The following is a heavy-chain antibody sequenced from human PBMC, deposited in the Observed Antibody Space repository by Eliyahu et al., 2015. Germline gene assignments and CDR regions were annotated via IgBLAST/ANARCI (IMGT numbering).Heavy chain of an antibody. CDR3: ARHGGGYSIGRRYYFDY. J-gene: IGHJ4*02. D-gene: IGHD5-18*01. Sequence: QVQLQESGPGLVKPSETLSLTCTVXGGSISSYYWSWIRQPPGKGLEWIGYIYYSGSTNYNPSLKSRVTISVDTSKNQFSLKLSSVTAADTAVYYCARHGGGYSIGRRYYFDYWGQGTLVTVSS. V-gene: IGHV4-59*08. CDR2: IYYSGST. CDR1: GGSISSYY.